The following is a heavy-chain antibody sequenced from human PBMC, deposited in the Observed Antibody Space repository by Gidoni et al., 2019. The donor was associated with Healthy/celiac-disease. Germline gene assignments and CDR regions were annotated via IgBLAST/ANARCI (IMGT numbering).Heavy chain of an antibody. V-gene: IGHV3-30*04. CDR2: RSDDGSNK. Sequence: QVQLVESGGGVVQPGRYLRLSCAASGFPFSSYAMHWVRQAPGTGMEWVAVRSDDGSNKYYADSVKGRFTISRDNSKNTLYLQMNSLRAEDTAVYYCARPGGVVEEIPYFDYWGQGTLVTVSS. J-gene: IGHJ4*02. D-gene: IGHD2-8*02. CDR1: GFPFSSYA. CDR3: ARPGGVVEEIPYFDY.